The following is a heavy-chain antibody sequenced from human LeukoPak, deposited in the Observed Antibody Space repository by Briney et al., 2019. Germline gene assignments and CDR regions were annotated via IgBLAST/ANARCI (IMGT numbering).Heavy chain of an antibody. D-gene: IGHD4-17*01. Sequence: GGSLRLSCAASGFTFSSFGMNWVRQAPGKGLEWVTFIRYDGIAIQYADSVKGRFTISRDNSKNTLYLQMNSLRAEDTAVYYCARDSNGDYDYWGQGTLVTVSS. CDR2: IRYDGIAI. CDR1: GFTFSSFG. J-gene: IGHJ4*02. CDR3: ARDSNGDYDY. V-gene: IGHV3-30*02.